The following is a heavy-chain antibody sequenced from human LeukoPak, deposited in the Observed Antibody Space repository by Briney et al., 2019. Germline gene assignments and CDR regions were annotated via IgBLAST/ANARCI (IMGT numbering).Heavy chain of an antibody. Sequence: PGGSLRLSCPASAFTFSNYVMSWVRQAPGKGLEWVANMKQDGSEQYYGDSVRGRFTISRDNAKNSLYLQMNSLRVADTAVYYCARDADWASDYWGQGTLVTVSS. V-gene: IGHV3-7*01. J-gene: IGHJ4*02. CDR3: ARDADWASDY. CDR1: AFTFSNYV. CDR2: MKQDGSEQ. D-gene: IGHD3/OR15-3a*01.